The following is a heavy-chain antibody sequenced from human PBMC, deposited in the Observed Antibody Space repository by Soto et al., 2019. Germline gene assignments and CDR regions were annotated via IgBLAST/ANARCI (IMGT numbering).Heavy chain of an antibody. Sequence: QLQLQESGPGLVKPSETLSLTCTVSGGSISSSSYYWGWIRQPPGKGLEWIGSIYYSGSTYYNPSLKSRVTISVDTSKNQFSLKLSSVTDADTAVYYCACSYCTNGVCYYYYYGMDVWGQGTTVTVSS. CDR2: IYYSGST. V-gene: IGHV4-39*01. D-gene: IGHD2-8*01. CDR3: ACSYCTNGVCYYYYYGMDV. J-gene: IGHJ6*02. CDR1: GGSISSSSYY.